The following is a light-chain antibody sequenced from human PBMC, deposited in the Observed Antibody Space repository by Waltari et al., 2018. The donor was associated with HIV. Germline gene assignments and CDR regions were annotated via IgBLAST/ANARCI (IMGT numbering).Light chain of an antibody. CDR1: RSDVGNYNL. V-gene: IGLV2-23*02. J-gene: IGLJ3*02. CDR2: EVT. CDR3: CSYVGSNVWV. Sequence: QSVLTQPASVSGSPGQSITISCTGTRSDVGNYNLFSWYQQHPGKAPKLIIYEVTKRPSGVSNRFSGSKSGNTASLTISGLQAEDEADYYCCSYVGSNVWVFGGGTKLTVL.